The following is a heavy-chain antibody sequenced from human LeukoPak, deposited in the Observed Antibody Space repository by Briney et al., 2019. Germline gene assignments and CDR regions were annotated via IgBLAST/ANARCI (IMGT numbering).Heavy chain of an antibody. CDR1: GYTLTELS. CDR2: FDPEDGET. CDR3: ATVRYCSSTSCFSFGY. J-gene: IGHJ4*02. Sequence: ASVKVSCKVSGYTLTELSMHWVRQAPGKGLEWMGGFDPEDGETIYAQKFQGRVTMTEDTYTDKAYMELSSLRSEDTAVYYCATVRYCSSTSCFSFGYWGQGTLVTVSS. D-gene: IGHD2-2*01. V-gene: IGHV1-24*01.